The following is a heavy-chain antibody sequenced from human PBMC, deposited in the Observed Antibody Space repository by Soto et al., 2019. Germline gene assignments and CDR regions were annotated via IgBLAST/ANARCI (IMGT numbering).Heavy chain of an antibody. CDR1: GFTFSSYA. V-gene: IGHV3-30-3*01. CDR3: ARDGEIVVVPAALGVHSYRSLFDY. D-gene: IGHD2-2*01. J-gene: IGHJ4*02. Sequence: GSLRLSCAASGFTFSSYALHWVRQAPGKGLEWVAVISYDGSNKYYADSVKGRFTISRDNSKNTLYLQMNSLRAEDTAVYYCARDGEIVVVPAALGVHSYRSLFDYPCQRPLGSRSS. CDR2: ISYDGSNK.